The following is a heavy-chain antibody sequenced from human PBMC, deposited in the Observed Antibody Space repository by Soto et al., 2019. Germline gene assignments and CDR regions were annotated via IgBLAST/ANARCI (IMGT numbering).Heavy chain of an antibody. J-gene: IGHJ6*02. CDR1: GGSFSGYY. V-gene: IGHV4-34*01. D-gene: IGHD3-10*01. CDR3: ARWPKYGSGSTRSWGGNYYYYGMDV. CDR2: INHSGST. Sequence: SETLSLTCAVYGGSFSGYYWSWIRQPPGKGLEWIGEINHSGSTNYNPSLKSRVTISVDTSKNQFSLKLSSVTAADTAVYYCARWPKYGSGSTRSWGGNYYYYGMDVRGQGTTVTVSS.